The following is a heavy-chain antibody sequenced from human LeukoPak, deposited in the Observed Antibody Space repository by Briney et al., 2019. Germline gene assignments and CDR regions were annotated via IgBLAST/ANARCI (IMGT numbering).Heavy chain of an antibody. CDR1: GYTFTGYY. J-gene: IGHJ6*03. D-gene: IGHD3-10*01. Sequence: ASVKVSCKASGYTFTGYYVHWVRQAPGQGLEWMGWINPNSGGTNYAQKFQGRVTMTRDTSITTAYMELSRLRSDDTAVYYCARALFIMVRGVRYYYMDVWGKGTTVTISS. CDR3: ARALFIMVRGVRYYYMDV. CDR2: INPNSGGT. V-gene: IGHV1-2*02.